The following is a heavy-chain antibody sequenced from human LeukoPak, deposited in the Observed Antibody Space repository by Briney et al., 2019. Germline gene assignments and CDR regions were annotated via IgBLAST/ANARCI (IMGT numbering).Heavy chain of an antibody. V-gene: IGHV3-43*02. D-gene: IGHD1-1*01. CDR1: GFTFDEHD. CDR3: AKRSGAPNNFDY. J-gene: IGHJ4*02. CDR2: ISKDGGNK. Sequence: GGSLRLSCAASGFTFDEHDMYWVRQVPGKGLEWVCLISKDGGNKHYADSVKGRFSISRDNNRNSLSLQMNSLRREDTALYFCAKRSGAPNNFDYWGPGALVTVSS.